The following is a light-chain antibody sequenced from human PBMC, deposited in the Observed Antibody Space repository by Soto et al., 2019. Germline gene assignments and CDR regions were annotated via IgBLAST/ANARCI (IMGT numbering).Light chain of an antibody. CDR2: AAS. V-gene: IGKV1-9*01. J-gene: IGKJ4*01. Sequence: IHLTQSPSSLSASVGDRVTMTCRASQGISSYLAWYQQKPGKAPKLLIYAASTLQSGVPSRFSGCGSGTDFTLTISSLQPEDFATYYCQQLNSYPLTFGGGTKVDIK. CDR3: QQLNSYPLT. CDR1: QGISSY.